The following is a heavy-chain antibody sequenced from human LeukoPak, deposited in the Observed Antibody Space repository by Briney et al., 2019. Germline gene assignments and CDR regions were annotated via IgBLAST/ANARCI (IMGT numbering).Heavy chain of an antibody. CDR3: ARETSQKGAQYMDV. CDR2: IYYSGYT. V-gene: IGHV4-59*01. Sequence: SETLSLTCTVSGGSISSYYWSWIRQPPGKGLKWIGNIYYSGYTTYSPSLRSRVTISVDTSKNQFSLKLSSVTAADTAVYYCARETSQKGAQYMDVWGKGTTITISS. D-gene: IGHD3-16*01. J-gene: IGHJ6*03. CDR1: GGSISSYY.